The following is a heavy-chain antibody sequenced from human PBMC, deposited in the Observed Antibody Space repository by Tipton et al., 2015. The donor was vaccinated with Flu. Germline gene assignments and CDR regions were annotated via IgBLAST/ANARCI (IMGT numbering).Heavy chain of an antibody. CDR3: VREDVGVIIGFEH. D-gene: IGHD3-3*01. J-gene: IGHJ4*01. V-gene: IGHV3-7*01. Sequence: VQLVQSGGGLVQPGGSLRLSCAASGFTFSLYWMTWVRQAPGKGLEWVANIKEDGSETNYVDSVKGRFTISRDNAKNSLSLQMNSLRAEDAAVYYCVREDVGVIIGFEHWGHGALVTFSS. CDR2: IKEDGSET. CDR1: GFTFSLYW.